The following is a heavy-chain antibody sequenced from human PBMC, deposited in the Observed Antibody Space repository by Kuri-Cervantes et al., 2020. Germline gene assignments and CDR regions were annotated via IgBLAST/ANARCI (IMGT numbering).Heavy chain of an antibody. J-gene: IGHJ6*03. V-gene: IGHV1-18*01. CDR1: GYTFTSYG. CDR3: ARGPPTLYGDYLNYYYYMDV. Sequence: ASVKVSCKASGYTFTSYGISWVRQAPGQGLEWMGWISAYNGNTNYAQKLQGRVTMTTDKSTSTAYMELSSLRSENTAVYYCARGPPTLYGDYLNYYYYMDVWGKGTTVTVSS. D-gene: IGHD4-17*01. CDR2: ISAYNGNT.